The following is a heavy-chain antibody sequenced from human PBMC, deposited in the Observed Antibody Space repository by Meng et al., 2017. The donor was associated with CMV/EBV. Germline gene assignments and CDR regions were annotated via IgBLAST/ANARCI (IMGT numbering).Heavy chain of an antibody. Sequence: GESLKISCAASGFTFSSYSMNWVRQAPGKGLEWVSSISSSSSYIYYADSVKGRFTISRDNAKNSLYLQMNSLRAEDTAVYYCARERVVPAARPGYFDYWGQGTLVTVSS. V-gene: IGHV3-21*01. CDR1: GFTFSSYS. CDR2: ISSSSSYI. D-gene: IGHD2-2*02. CDR3: ARERVVPAARPGYFDY. J-gene: IGHJ4*02.